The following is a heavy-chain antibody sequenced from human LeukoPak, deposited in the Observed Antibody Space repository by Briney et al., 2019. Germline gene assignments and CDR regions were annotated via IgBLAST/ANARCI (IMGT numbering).Heavy chain of an antibody. Sequence: PGGSLRLSCAASGFTFSSYSMNWVRQAPGKGLEWVSSISSSSSYIYYVDSVKGRFTISRGNAKNSLYLQMNSLRAEDTAVYYCAREAFRGGDCYDYWGQGTLVTVPS. V-gene: IGHV3-21*01. CDR2: ISSSSSYI. D-gene: IGHD2-21*01. J-gene: IGHJ4*02. CDR1: GFTFSSYS. CDR3: AREAFRGGDCYDY.